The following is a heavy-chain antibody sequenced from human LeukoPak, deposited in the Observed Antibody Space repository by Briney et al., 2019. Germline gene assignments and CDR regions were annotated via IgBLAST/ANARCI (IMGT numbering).Heavy chain of an antibody. CDR2: IYPGDSAT. CDR3: ARSAYYYDTSGTS. Sequence: GYPLKISCKVSGYRFTSYWIGWVRQMPGKGLEWMGIIYPGDSATSYSPPFQGQVTISADKFSSTAYLQWSSLKASDTAMYYCARSAYYYDTSGTSGGQGTLVIVP. J-gene: IGHJ4*02. CDR1: GYRFTSYW. D-gene: IGHD3-22*01. V-gene: IGHV5-51*01.